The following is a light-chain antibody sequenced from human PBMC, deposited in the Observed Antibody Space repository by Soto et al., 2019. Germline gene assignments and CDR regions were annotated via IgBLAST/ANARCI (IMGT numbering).Light chain of an antibody. J-gene: IGKJ5*01. V-gene: IGKV1-8*01. CDR2: GAY. Sequence: AIRMTQSPSSLSASTGDTVTITCRASQDIGSVLAWYQQKPGTAPKVLISGAYNLHGGVTSRFSGSGSRTDFTLTITHLQSEDFATYYCQHYLNYPITVGPGTRLEIK. CDR1: QDIGSV. CDR3: QHYLNYPIT.